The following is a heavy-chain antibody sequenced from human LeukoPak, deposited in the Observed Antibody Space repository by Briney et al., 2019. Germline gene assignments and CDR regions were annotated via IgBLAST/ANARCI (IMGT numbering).Heavy chain of an antibody. CDR1: GFTFSSYA. CDR2: ISGSGGST. J-gene: IGHJ4*02. V-gene: IGHV3-23*01. CDR3: AKGLGYCSGGSCYPRAFDY. Sequence: PGGSLRLSCAASGFTFSSYAMSWVRQAPGKGLEWVSAISGSGGSTYYADSVKGRFTISRDNSKNTLYLQMNSLRAEDTAVYYCAKGLGYCSGGSCYPRAFDYWGQGTLVTVSS. D-gene: IGHD2-15*01.